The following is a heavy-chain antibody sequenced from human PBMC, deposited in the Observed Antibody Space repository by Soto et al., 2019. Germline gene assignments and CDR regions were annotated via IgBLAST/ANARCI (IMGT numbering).Heavy chain of an antibody. V-gene: IGHV4-31*03. CDR2: IYYTGTT. CDR3: ARDDSFYGEPGYGMNV. Sequence: SETLSLTCTVSGATISSGGFYWNWIRQRPGKGLEWIGHIYYTGTTSYNPSLNSRVTISLDMSSNQFSLKLRSVTAADTAKYFCARDDSFYGEPGYGMNVWGQGTTVTVS. J-gene: IGHJ6*02. CDR1: GATISSGGFY. D-gene: IGHD4-17*01.